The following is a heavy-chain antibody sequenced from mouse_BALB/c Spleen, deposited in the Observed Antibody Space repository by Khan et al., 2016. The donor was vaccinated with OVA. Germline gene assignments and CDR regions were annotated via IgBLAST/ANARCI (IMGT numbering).Heavy chain of an antibody. V-gene: IGHV14-1*02. CDR1: GFNIKDYY. CDR3: ARSGYFAWFPY. J-gene: IGHJ3*01. CDR2: IDPENGNT. D-gene: IGHD2-2*01. Sequence: VQLQQPGAELVRPGALVKLSCKASGFNIKDYYIHWVKQRPEQGLEWIGWIDPENGNTIYDPKFRDKANITADTSSNTAYLQLSSLTSEDTAVYDCARSGYFAWFPYWGQGTLVTVSA.